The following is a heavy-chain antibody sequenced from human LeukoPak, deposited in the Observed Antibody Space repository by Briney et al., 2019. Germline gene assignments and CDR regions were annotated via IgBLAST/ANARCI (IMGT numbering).Heavy chain of an antibody. V-gene: IGHV1-46*01. CDR3: AREPGDPRRGYYDSSGYNH. CDR1: AYTFTSNY. J-gene: IGHJ5*02. D-gene: IGHD3-22*01. CDR2: IYPRDGST. Sequence: ASVKVSCKASAYTFTSNYIHWVRQAPGQGLEWMGMIYPRDGSTSYAQKFQGRVTVTRDTSTSTVHMELSGPRSEDTAVYYCAREPGDPRRGYYDSSGYNHWGQGTLVTVSS.